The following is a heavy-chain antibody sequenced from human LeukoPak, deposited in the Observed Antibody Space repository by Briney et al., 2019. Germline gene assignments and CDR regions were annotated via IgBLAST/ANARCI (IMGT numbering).Heavy chain of an antibody. CDR3: AKDIDQAPSGAFDI. CDR2: ISWNSGSI. CDR1: GFTFDDYA. J-gene: IGHJ3*02. V-gene: IGHV3-9*01. Sequence: GGSLRLSCAASGFTFDDYAMHWVRQAPGKGLEWVSGISWNSGSIGYADSVKGRFTISRDNAKNSLYLQMNSLRAEDTALYYCAKDIDQAPSGAFDIWGQGTMVTVSS. D-gene: IGHD6-19*01.